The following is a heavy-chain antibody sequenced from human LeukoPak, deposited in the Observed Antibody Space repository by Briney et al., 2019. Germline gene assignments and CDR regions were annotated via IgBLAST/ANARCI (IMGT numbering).Heavy chain of an antibody. V-gene: IGHV3-21*01. D-gene: IGHD3-10*01. CDR3: ATDCIRAATKAIDY. J-gene: IGHJ4*02. CDR2: ISSSSSYI. Sequence: PGGSLRLSCAASGFIFSTYSVNWVRQAPGKGLEWVSSISSSSSYIYYADSVKGRFTISRDNAKNSLYLQMNSLRAEDAAVYYCATDCIRAATKAIDYWGQGTLVTVSS. CDR1: GFIFSTYS.